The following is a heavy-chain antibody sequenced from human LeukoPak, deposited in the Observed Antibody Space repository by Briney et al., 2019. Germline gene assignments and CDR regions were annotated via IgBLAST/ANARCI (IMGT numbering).Heavy chain of an antibody. Sequence: QSGGCLRLSCAASGFTVSSNYMSSVRQAPGKGLEWVSVIYSGGSIDYADSVKGRFTISRDNSKNTVCLLMNCLRVEDTAVYYCARDRGYSSSWGRFDYWGQGTLVTVSS. J-gene: IGHJ4*02. CDR3: ARDRGYSSSWGRFDY. D-gene: IGHD6-13*01. CDR1: GFTVSSNY. CDR2: IYSGGSI. V-gene: IGHV3-66*02.